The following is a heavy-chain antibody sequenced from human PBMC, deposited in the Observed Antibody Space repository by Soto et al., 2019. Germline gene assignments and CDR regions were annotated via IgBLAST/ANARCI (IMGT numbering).Heavy chain of an antibody. CDR3: AKVGAGGMIVVVITMAPFPY. J-gene: IGHJ4*02. CDR2: ISGSGGST. D-gene: IGHD3-22*01. Sequence: GGSLRLSCAASGFTFSSYAMSWVRQAPGKGLEWVSAISGSGGSTYYADSVKGRFTISRDNSKNTLYLQMNSLRAEDTAVYYCAKVGAGGMIVVVITMAPFPYGGQGTLATVPS. V-gene: IGHV3-23*01. CDR1: GFTFSSYA.